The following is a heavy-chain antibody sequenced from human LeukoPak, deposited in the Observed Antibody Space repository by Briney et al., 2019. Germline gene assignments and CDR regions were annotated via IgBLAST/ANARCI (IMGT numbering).Heavy chain of an antibody. CDR3: ARGGGYKGNWFDP. Sequence: PGGSLRLSCAASGFTFTNYAMTWVRQAPGKGLEWIGEINHSGGTNYNPSLKSRVTVSVDTSKNQFSLKLTSVTAADTALYYCARGGGYKGNWFDPWAQGTLVTVSS. CDR2: INHSGGT. J-gene: IGHJ5*02. V-gene: IGHV4-34*01. D-gene: IGHD5-24*01. CDR1: GFTFTNYA.